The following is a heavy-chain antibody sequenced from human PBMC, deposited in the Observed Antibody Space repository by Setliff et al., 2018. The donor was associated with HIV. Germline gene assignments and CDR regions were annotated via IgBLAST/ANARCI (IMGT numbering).Heavy chain of an antibody. Sequence: SETLSLTCAIYGGSLRGYYWGWIRQTPGKGLEWIGQNNPSGGVDYNPSLNGRVTISGHTSRNQFSLKLTSLHDADTAVYFCTRGGDVSPLAYWGHGILVTVSS. CDR1: GGSLRGYY. J-gene: IGHJ4*01. CDR2: NNPSGGV. D-gene: IGHD2-21*02. CDR3: TRGGDVSPLAY. V-gene: IGHV4-34*01.